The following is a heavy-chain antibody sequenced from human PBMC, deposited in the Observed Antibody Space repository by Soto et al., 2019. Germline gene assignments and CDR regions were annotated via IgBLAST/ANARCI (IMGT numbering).Heavy chain of an antibody. V-gene: IGHV1-69*01. CDR3: ASRRKEGYVWFDGGDY. CDR2: IIPIFGTA. CDR1: GGTFSSYA. J-gene: IGHJ4*02. Sequence: QVQLVQSGAEVKKPGSSVKVSCKASGGTFSSYAISWVRQAPGQGLEWMGGIIPIFGTANYAQTFQGRVTLSYGSANYAPKFTGRVTITGDESTSTAYMELSSLRSEDTAVYYCASRRKEGYVWFDGGDYWGQGTLVTVSS. D-gene: IGHD3-16*01.